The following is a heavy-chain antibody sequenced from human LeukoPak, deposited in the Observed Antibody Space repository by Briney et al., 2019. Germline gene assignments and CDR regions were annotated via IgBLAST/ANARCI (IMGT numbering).Heavy chain of an antibody. CDR2: ISAYNGNT. CDR3: ARAYCGGDCYSAWFDP. V-gene: IGHV1-18*01. D-gene: IGHD2-21*02. Sequence: ASVKVSCKASGYTFTSYGISWVRQAPGQGLEWMGWISAYNGNTNYAQKLQGRVTMTTDTSTSTAYMELSRLRSDDTAVYYCARAYCGGDCYSAWFDPWGQGTLVTVSS. J-gene: IGHJ5*02. CDR1: GYTFTSYG.